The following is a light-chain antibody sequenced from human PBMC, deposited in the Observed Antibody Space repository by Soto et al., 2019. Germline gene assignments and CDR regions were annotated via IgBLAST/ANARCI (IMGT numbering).Light chain of an antibody. Sequence: EIVMTQSPATLSVSPGERATLSCRASQSVSNNLAWYQQKPGQAPRLLIYGASTRATGIPARFSGSGSGTEFTITISSLQSEDFAVYDCQQYNNWPYTFGQGTKLEIK. CDR3: QQYNNWPYT. CDR1: QSVSNN. J-gene: IGKJ2*01. V-gene: IGKV3-15*01. CDR2: GAS.